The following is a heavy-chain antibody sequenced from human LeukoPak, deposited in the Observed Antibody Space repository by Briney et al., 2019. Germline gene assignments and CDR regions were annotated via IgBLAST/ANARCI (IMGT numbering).Heavy chain of an antibody. CDR3: ARVSSSGWYVHPTLDY. V-gene: IGHV1-2*02. Sequence: ASVKVSCXASGYTFTGYYMHWVRLAPGQGLEWMGWINPNSGDTNYAQKFQGRVTVTRDTSISTAYMELSWLRSGDTAVYYCARVSSSGWYVHPTLDYWGQGTLVTVSS. CDR1: GYTFTGYY. D-gene: IGHD6-19*01. J-gene: IGHJ4*02. CDR2: INPNSGDT.